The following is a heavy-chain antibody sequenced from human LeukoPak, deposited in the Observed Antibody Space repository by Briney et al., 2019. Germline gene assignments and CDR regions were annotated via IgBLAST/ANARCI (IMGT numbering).Heavy chain of an antibody. V-gene: IGHV4-59*01. CDR2: IYYSGST. CDR1: GGSISTYY. J-gene: IGHJ4*02. D-gene: IGHD3-3*01. CDR3: ARGPERLRFLGWLFDY. Sequence: PSETLSLTCSVSGGSISTYYWSWVRQPPGKGLEWIGYIYYSGSTNYNPSLKSRVTISVDTSKNQFSLKLSSVTAADTAVYYCARGPERLRFLGWLFDYWGQGTLVTVSS.